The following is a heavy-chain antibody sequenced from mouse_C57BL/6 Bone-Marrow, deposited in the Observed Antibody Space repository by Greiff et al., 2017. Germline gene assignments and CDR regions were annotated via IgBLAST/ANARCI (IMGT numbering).Heavy chain of an antibody. CDR2: ISNGGGST. D-gene: IGHD3-2*02. CDR1: GFTFSDYY. Sequence: EVMLVESGGGLVQPGGSLKLSCAASGFTFSDYYMYWVRQTPEKRLEWVAYISNGGGSTYYPDTVKGRFTISRDNAKNTLYLQMSRLKSEDTAMYYCARLTAQAMFAYWGQGTLVTVSA. V-gene: IGHV5-12*01. CDR3: ARLTAQAMFAY. J-gene: IGHJ3*01.